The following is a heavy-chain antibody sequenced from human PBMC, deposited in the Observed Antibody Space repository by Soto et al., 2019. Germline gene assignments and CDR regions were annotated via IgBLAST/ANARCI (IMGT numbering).Heavy chain of an antibody. J-gene: IGHJ5*02. CDR1: GVSFSGYY. CDR3: ARGLTTMNRGNWFDP. Sequence: SETLSLTCAVYGVSFSGYYWSWIRQPPGKGLEWIGEINHSGSTNYKPSLKSRLTISVDTSKNQFSLKLSSVTAADTAVYYCARGLTTMNRGNWFDPWGQGTLVTVSS. CDR2: INHSGST. D-gene: IGHD3-22*01. V-gene: IGHV4-34*01.